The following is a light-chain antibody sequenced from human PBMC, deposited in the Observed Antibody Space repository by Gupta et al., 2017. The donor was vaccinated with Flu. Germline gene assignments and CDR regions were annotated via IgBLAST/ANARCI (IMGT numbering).Light chain of an antibody. V-gene: IGKV1-39*01. CDR3: QESDNTPQT. J-gene: IGKJ1*01. Sequence: DIQMTQSPSSLSASVGDRVTITCRASQTINNYLSWYQQKPGKAPKLIIYGASSLQSGVPSRFIGSGSGTDFTLTISGLQAEDVATYYCQESDNTPQTFGQGTKVEI. CDR1: QTINNY. CDR2: GAS.